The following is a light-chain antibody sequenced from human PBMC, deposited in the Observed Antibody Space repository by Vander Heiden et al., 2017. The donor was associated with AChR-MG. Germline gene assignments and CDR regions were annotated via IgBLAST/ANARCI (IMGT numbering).Light chain of an antibody. CDR2: QDS. Sequence: YELTQPPPVSVSPGQTASITRSGDKLGDKYACWYQQKPGQSPVLVIYQDSKRPSGIPERFSGSNSGNTATLTISGTQAMDEADYYCQAWDSSTVVFGGGTKLTVL. J-gene: IGLJ2*01. CDR1: KLGDKY. V-gene: IGLV3-1*01. CDR3: QAWDSSTVV.